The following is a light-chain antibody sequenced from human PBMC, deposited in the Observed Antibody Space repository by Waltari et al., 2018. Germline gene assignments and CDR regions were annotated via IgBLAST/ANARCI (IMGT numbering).Light chain of an antibody. V-gene: IGKV3-20*01. CDR2: GAS. CDR3: QQYGSSPRT. CDR1: QSVSSAY. Sequence: EIVLTQSPGSLSLSPGERATLSCRASQSVSSAYLACYQHKPGQAPRLLISGASSRATGIPDRFRGGGSGTDFTLTIETLEPEDFAVYYCQQYGSSPRTFGQGTKVEI. J-gene: IGKJ1*01.